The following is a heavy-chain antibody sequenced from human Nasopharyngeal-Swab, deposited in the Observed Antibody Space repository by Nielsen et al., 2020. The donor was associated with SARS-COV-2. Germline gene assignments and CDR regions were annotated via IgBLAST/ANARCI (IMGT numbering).Heavy chain of an antibody. CDR1: GGSISSYY. V-gene: IGHV4-4*07. CDR2: IYTSGST. D-gene: IGHD3-10*01. Sequence: SETLSLTCTVSGGSISSYYWSWIRQPPGKGLEWIGRIYTSGSTNYNPSLKSRVTISVDTSKNQFSLKLSSVTAADTAVYYCARVTAHGDYYYYGMDVWGQGTTVTVSS. CDR3: ARVTAHGDYYYYGMDV. J-gene: IGHJ6*02.